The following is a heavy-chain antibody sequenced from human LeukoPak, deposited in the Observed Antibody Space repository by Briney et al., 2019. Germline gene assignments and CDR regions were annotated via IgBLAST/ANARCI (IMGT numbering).Heavy chain of an antibody. V-gene: IGHV4-39*07. D-gene: IGHD3-3*01. CDR2: IYYSGST. CDR3: AREAWDPRSGWYFDL. J-gene: IGHJ2*01. Sequence: TASETLSLTCTVSGGSISSSSYYWGWIRQPPGKGREWIGNIYYSGSTYYNPSLRSRVTISVDTSKKQFSLTLSSVTAADTAVYYCAREAWDPRSGWYFDLWGRGTLVIVSS. CDR1: GGSISSSSYY.